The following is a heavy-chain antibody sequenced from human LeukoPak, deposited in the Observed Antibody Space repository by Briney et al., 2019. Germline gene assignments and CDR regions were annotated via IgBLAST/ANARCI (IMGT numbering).Heavy chain of an antibody. V-gene: IGHV3-7*04. CDR2: IKEAGSAK. CDR1: GFTFSRYW. Sequence: GGSLRLSCTASGFTFSRYWMTWVRQAPGKGLEWVANIKEAGSAKYYVDSMKGRFTFSRENAKNSLYLQINSLRAEETAVYYCARDSPGYGGYSYWGQGTLVTVSS. J-gene: IGHJ4*02. CDR3: ARDSPGYGGYSY. D-gene: IGHD5-12*01.